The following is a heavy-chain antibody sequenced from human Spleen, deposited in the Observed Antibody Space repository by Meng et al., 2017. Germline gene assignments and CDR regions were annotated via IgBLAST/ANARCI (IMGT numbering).Heavy chain of an antibody. J-gene: IGHJ4*02. Sequence: QVQLVQSGCELKRPGASWKFSCKAAGYTFTSYAMNWVRQAPGQGLEWMGGIIPVFGTARYAQKFQGRVTITADESTSTAYMDLSSLRSEDTAVYYCARAAYSDPLENWGQGTLVTVSS. CDR2: IIPVFGTA. V-gene: IGHV1-69*01. CDR1: GYTFTSYA. D-gene: IGHD3-9*01. CDR3: ARAAYSDPLEN.